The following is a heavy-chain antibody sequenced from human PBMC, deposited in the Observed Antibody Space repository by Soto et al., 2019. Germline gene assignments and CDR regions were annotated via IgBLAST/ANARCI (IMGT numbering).Heavy chain of an antibody. CDR1: GGSISSGDYY. Sequence: SETLSLTCTVSGGSISSGDYYWSWIRQPPGKGLEWIGYIYYSGSTYYNPSLKSRVTISVDTSKNQFSLKLSSVTAADTAVYYCARDFSDSSGSPFGYWGQGTLVTVSS. CDR3: ARDFSDSSGSPFGY. V-gene: IGHV4-30-4*01. D-gene: IGHD3-22*01. CDR2: IYYSGST. J-gene: IGHJ4*02.